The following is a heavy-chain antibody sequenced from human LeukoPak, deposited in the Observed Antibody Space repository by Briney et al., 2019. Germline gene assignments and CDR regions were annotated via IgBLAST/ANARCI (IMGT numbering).Heavy chain of an antibody. CDR2: VSSSSSII. J-gene: IGHJ4*02. Sequence: GGSLRLSCAASGFTFNTYMNWVRQAPGKGLEWVSYVSSSSSIIYYADSAKGRFTISRDNAKNSLYLQMNGLRAEDTAVYFCARGGISRPYYFDSWGQGTLVTVSS. CDR1: GFTFNTY. V-gene: IGHV3-48*01. CDR3: ARGGISRPYYFDS.